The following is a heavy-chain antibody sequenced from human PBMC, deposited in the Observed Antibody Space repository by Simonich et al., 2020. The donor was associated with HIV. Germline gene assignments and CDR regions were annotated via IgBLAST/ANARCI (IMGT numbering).Heavy chain of an antibody. CDR2: ITYSGRT. V-gene: IGHV4-34*01. CDR1: GGSFSGYY. J-gene: IGHJ3*02. Sequence: QVQLQQWGAGLLKSSETLSLTCAVYGGSFSGYYWCWIRQPPGKGLEWLGEITYSGRTNYNPSLKSRVTISVDTSKSQFSLKLKSVTAADTAVYYCAREVGYYPPHLEENNAFDIWGQGTMVTVSS. D-gene: IGHD3-10*01. CDR3: AREVGYYPPHLEENNAFDI.